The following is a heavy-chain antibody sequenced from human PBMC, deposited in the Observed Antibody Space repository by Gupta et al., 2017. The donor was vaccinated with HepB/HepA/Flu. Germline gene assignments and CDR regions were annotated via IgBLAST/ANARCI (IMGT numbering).Heavy chain of an antibody. CDR3: AKDLGYSSGWVDY. D-gene: IGHD6-19*01. CDR1: GFTFSSYG. CDR2: ISYDGSNK. V-gene: IGHV3-30*18. Sequence: QVQLVESGGGVVQPGRSLRLSCAASGFTFSSYGMHWVRQAPGKGLEWVAVISYDGSNKYYADSVKGRFTISRDNSKNTLYLQMNSLRAEDTAVYYCAKDLGYSSGWVDYWGQGTLVTVSS. J-gene: IGHJ4*02.